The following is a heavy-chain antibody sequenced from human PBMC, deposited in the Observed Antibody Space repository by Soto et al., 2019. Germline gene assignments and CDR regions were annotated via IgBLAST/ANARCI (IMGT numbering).Heavy chain of an antibody. CDR3: ARAVSIVVVSVWFDP. Sequence: ASVKVSCKASGYTFTSYYMHWVRQAPGQGLEWMGIINPSGGSTSYAQKFQGRVTMTRDTSTSTVYMELSSLRSEDTAVYYCARAVSIVVVSVWFDPWGQGTMVTSP. CDR1: GYTFTSYY. D-gene: IGHD2-15*01. CDR2: INPSGGST. V-gene: IGHV1-46*03. J-gene: IGHJ5*02.